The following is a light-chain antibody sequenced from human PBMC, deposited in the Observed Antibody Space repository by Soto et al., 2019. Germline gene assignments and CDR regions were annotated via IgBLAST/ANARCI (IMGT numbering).Light chain of an antibody. CDR2: EVR. V-gene: IGLV2-14*03. Sequence: QSVLTQPASVSGSPGQSITISCTGASSDVANNEYVSWYQQHPGNAPKLMIHEVRNRPSGVSDRFSGSKSGNTASLTISGLQAEDEADYYCSSYAINSGWVFXGGTKVTVL. CDR3: SSYAINSGWV. CDR1: SSDVANNEY. J-gene: IGLJ3*02.